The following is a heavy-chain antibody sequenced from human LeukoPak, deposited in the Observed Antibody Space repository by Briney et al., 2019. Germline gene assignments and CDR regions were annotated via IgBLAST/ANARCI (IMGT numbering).Heavy chain of an antibody. CDR3: AKDRQGYSYGFFRPTYYFDY. Sequence: PGGSLRLSCAASGFTFSSYAMSWVRQAPGKGLERVSAISGSGGSTYYADSVKGRFTISRDNSKNTLYLQMNSLRAEDTAVYYCAKDRQGYSYGFFRPTYYFDYWGQGTLVTVSS. V-gene: IGHV3-23*01. J-gene: IGHJ4*02. CDR2: ISGSGGST. CDR1: GFTFSSYA. D-gene: IGHD5-18*01.